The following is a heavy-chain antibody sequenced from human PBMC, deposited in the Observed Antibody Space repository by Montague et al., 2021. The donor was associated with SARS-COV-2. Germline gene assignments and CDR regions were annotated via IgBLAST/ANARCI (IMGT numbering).Heavy chain of an antibody. D-gene: IGHD2-21*02. CDR1: GDSVSSNIAT. V-gene: IGHV6-1*01. CDR3: ARAYCGGDCYFYWYFDL. Sequence: CAISGDSVSSNIATWNWIRQSPSRGLEWLGRTYYRSKRYNDYAVSVKSRMIINPDTSNNRISLQLNSVTPEDTAVYYCARAYCGGDCYFYWYFDLWGRGTLVTVSS. J-gene: IGHJ2*01. CDR2: TYYRSKRYN.